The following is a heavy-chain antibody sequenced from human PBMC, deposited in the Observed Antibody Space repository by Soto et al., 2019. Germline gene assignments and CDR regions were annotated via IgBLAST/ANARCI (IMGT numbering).Heavy chain of an antibody. D-gene: IGHD3-10*01. J-gene: IGHJ6*02. CDR3: SKATKRPRLVRYYYCLDV. V-gene: IGHV3-23*01. Sequence: PEGSLRLSCAASGFTFSSYAMSWVRQAPGKGLEWVSAISGSGGSTYYADSVKGRFTISRDNSKNTLYLQMNSLRAEDTAVYYCSKATKRPRLVRYYYCLDVHRQRTTFT. CDR2: ISGSGGST. CDR1: GFTFSSYA.